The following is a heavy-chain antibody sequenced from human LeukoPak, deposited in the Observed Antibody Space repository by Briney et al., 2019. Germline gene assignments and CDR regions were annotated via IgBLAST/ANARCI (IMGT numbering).Heavy chain of an antibody. J-gene: IGHJ1*01. D-gene: IGHD1-26*01. CDR3: AFLIREPQH. CDR1: GFTFSRYY. CDR2: TASDGGDR. Sequence: PGGSLRLSCVVSGFTFSRYYMGWVRQSPGKGLEWVVMTASDGGDRNYVDSVKGRFTIYRDNSKNTLYLQMNSLAAEDTAVYYCAFLIREPQHWGQGTLVTVSS. V-gene: IGHV3-7*01.